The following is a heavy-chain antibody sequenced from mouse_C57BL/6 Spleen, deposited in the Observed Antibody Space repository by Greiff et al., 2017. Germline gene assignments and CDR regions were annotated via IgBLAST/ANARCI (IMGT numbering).Heavy chain of an antibody. V-gene: IGHV1-64*01. Sequence: QVQLQQPGAELVKPGASVKLSCKASGYTFTSYWMHWVKQRPGQGLEWIGMIHPNSGSTNYNEKFKSKATLTVDKSSSTAYMQLSSLTSEYSAVYYCASRGSSYNYFDYWGQGTTLTVSS. CDR3: ASRGSSYNYFDY. CDR2: IHPNSGST. J-gene: IGHJ2*01. CDR1: GYTFTSYW. D-gene: IGHD1-1*01.